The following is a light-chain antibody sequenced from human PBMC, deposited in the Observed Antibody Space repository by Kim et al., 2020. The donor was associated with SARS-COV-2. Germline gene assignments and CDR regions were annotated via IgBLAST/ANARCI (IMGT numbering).Light chain of an antibody. CDR2: EVN. CDR1: SSDVGNYDL. J-gene: IGLJ1*01. V-gene: IGLV2-23*02. Sequence: QSITISCTGTSSDVGNYDLVSWYQQHPGKAPKLMIYEVNTRPSGVSDRFSGSKSGNTASLTISGLQAEDEADYYCCSYAGSSTSYAFGTGTKVTVL. CDR3: CSYAGSSTSYA.